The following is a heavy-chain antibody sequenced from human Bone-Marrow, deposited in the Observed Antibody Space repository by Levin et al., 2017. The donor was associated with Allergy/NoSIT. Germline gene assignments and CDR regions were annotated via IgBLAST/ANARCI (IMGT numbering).Heavy chain of an antibody. CDR2: IKSKTDGGTT. Sequence: GGSLRLSCAASGFTFSNAWMSWVRQAPGKGLEWVGRIKSKTDGGTTDYAAPVKGRFTISRDDSKNTLYLQMNSLKTEDTAVYYCTTAFDVVVVAANFDYWGQGTLVTVSS. D-gene: IGHD2-15*01. V-gene: IGHV3-15*01. J-gene: IGHJ4*02. CDR3: TTAFDVVVVAANFDY. CDR1: GFTFSNAW.